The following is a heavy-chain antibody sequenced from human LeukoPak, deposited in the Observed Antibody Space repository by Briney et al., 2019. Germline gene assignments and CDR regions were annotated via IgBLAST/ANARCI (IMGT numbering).Heavy chain of an antibody. D-gene: IGHD3-22*01. CDR3: AREPDDSSGIHSNWFDP. CDR2: IYYSGST. J-gene: IGHJ5*02. V-gene: IGHV4-59*01. CDR1: GGSISSYY. Sequence: SETLSLTCTVSGGSISSYYWSWIRQPAGKGLEWIGYIYYSGSTNYNPSLKSRVTISVDTSKNQFSLKLSSVTAADTAVYYCAREPDDSSGIHSNWFDPSGQGTLVTVSS.